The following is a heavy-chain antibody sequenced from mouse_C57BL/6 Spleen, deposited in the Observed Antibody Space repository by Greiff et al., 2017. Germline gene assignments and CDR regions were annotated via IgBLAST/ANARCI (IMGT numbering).Heavy chain of an antibody. CDR3: AREGSTVVDNYYAMDY. V-gene: IGHV1-80*01. CDR2: IYPGDGDT. Sequence: QVQLQQSGAELVKPGASVKISCKASGYAFSSYWMNWVKQRPGQGLEWIGQIYPGDGDTNYNGKFKGKATLTADKSSSTAYMQLSSLTSEDSAVYVCAREGSTVVDNYYAMDYWGQGTSVTVSS. J-gene: IGHJ4*01. CDR1: GYAFSSYW. D-gene: IGHD1-1*01.